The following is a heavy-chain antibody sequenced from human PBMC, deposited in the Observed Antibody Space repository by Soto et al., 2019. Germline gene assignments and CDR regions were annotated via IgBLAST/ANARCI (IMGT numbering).Heavy chain of an antibody. CDR1: GGSISSGDYY. D-gene: IGHD2-2*01. Sequence: SETLSLTRTVSGGSISSGDYYWTWIRQPPGKGLEWIGHIYYSGSTYYNPSLKSRVTISVDTSKNQLSLKVSSVTAADTAVYYCARDHRSTSSDWYFDLWGRGTLVTVSS. J-gene: IGHJ2*01. CDR3: ARDHRSTSSDWYFDL. CDR2: IYYSGST. V-gene: IGHV4-30-4*01.